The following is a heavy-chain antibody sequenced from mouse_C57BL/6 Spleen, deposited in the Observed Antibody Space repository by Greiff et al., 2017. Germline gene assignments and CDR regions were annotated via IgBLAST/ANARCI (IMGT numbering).Heavy chain of an antibody. CDR2: INPNNGGT. D-gene: IGHD1-1*01. V-gene: IGHV1-18*01. CDR3: ARFYYYGSLWYFDV. Sequence: EVQLQQSGPELVKPGASVKIPCKASGYTFTDYNMDWVKQSHGKSLEWIGDINPNNGGTIYNQKFKGKATLTVDKSSSTAYMELRSLTSEDTAVYYCARFYYYGSLWYFDVWGTGTTVTVSS. CDR1: GYTFTDYN. J-gene: IGHJ1*03.